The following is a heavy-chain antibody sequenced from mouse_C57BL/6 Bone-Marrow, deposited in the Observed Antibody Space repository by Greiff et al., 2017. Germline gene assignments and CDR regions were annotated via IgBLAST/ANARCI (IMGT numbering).Heavy chain of an antibody. CDR3: ARDDEDY. CDR2: ISDGGSYT. V-gene: IGHV5-4*01. Sequence: DVKLVESGGGLVKPGGSLKLSCAASGFTFSSYAMSWVRQTPEKRLEWVATISDGGSYTYYPDNVKGRFTISRDNAKNNLYLQMSHLKSEDTAMYYCARDDEDYWGQGTSVTVSS. J-gene: IGHJ4*01. D-gene: IGHD2-3*01. CDR1: GFTFSSYA.